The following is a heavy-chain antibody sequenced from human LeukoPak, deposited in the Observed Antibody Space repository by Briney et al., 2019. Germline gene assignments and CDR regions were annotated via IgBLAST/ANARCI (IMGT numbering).Heavy chain of an antibody. CDR1: GGSFSGYY. D-gene: IGHD2-2*01. Sequence: SETLSLTCAVYGGSFSGYYWSWIRQPPGKGLEWIGEINHSGSTNYNPSLKSRVTISVDTSKNQFSLKLSSVTAADTAVYYCARGLSGVVVVPAARNWFDPWGREPWSPSPQ. J-gene: IGHJ5*02. CDR3: ARGLSGVVVVPAARNWFDP. CDR2: INHSGST. V-gene: IGHV4-34*01.